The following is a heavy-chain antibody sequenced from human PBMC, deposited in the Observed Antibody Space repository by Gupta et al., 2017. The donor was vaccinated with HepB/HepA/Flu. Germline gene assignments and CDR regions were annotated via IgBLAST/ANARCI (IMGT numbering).Heavy chain of an antibody. V-gene: IGHV4-39*01. CDR1: GGSISSSSYY. Sequence: QLQLQESGPGLVKLSETLSLTCTVSGGSISSSSYYWGWIRQPPGKGLEWIGSIYYSGSTYYNPSLKSRVTISVDTSKNQFSLKLSSVTAADTAVYYGARQQVEVGATTFGLWGQGTLVTVSS. CDR3: ARQQVEVGATTFGL. CDR2: IYYSGST. J-gene: IGHJ4*02. D-gene: IGHD1-26*01.